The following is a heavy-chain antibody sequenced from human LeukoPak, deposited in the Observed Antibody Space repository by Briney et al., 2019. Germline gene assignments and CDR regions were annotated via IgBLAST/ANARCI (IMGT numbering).Heavy chain of an antibody. D-gene: IGHD3-22*01. CDR2: IYYSGST. Sequence: SETLSLTCTVSGGSISSYYWSWIRQPPGKGLEWIGYIYYSGSTNYNPSLKSRVTISVDTSKNQFSLKLSSVTAADTAVYYCARHWADYYYDSSGYSSASDIWGQGTMVTVSS. J-gene: IGHJ3*02. CDR3: ARHWADYYYDSSGYSSASDI. CDR1: GGSISSYY. V-gene: IGHV4-59*08.